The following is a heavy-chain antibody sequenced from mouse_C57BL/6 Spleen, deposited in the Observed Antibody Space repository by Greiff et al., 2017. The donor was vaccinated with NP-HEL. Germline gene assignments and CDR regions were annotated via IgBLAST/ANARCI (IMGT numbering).Heavy chain of an antibody. CDR3: ARGGPDYYGSTPCDY. J-gene: IGHJ2*01. Sequence: DVKLVESGGGLVKPGGSLKLSCAASGFTFSSYAMSWVRQTPEKRLEWVATISDGGSYTYYPDNVKGRFTISRDNAKNNLYLQMSHLKSEDTAMYYCARGGPDYYGSTPCDYWGQGTTLTVSS. V-gene: IGHV5-4*03. CDR2: ISDGGSYT. CDR1: GFTFSSYA. D-gene: IGHD1-1*01.